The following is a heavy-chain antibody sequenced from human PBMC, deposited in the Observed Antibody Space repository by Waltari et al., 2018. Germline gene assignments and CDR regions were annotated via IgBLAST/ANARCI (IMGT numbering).Heavy chain of an antibody. J-gene: IGHJ4*02. CDR3: AREGYGSGDNYFDY. V-gene: IGHV1-69*12. Sequence: QVQLVQSGAEVKKPGSSVKVSCKASGGTFRSYAISWVRQAPGQGREWMGGIITIFGTANYAQKFQGRVTITADESTSTAYMELSSLRSEDTAVYYCAREGYGSGDNYFDYWGQGTLVTVSS. CDR1: GGTFRSYA. CDR2: IITIFGTA. D-gene: IGHD3-10*01.